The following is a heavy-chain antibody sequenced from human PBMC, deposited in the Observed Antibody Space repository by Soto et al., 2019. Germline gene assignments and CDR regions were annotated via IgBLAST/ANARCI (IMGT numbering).Heavy chain of an antibody. Sequence: QSLSRTCGTSGDGVSNNSAAWNWIKKTPSRGLEWLGRTYYRSKWYNDYAVSVKSRITINPDTSKNQFSLQLNSVTPEDTAVHDGARESLRSDPLDYRGRRTLVTVSS. J-gene: IGHJ4*02. CDR3: ARESLRSDPLDY. V-gene: IGHV6-1*01. D-gene: IGHD4-17*01. CDR1: GDGVSNNSAA. CDR2: TYYRSKWYN.